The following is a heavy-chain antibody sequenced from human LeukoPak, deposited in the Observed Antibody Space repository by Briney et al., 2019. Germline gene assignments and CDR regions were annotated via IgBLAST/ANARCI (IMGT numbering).Heavy chain of an antibody. CDR1: GFTFSSYW. CDR2: ISWNSGSI. CDR3: ATGENYDYVWGSYRPSPFDY. V-gene: IGHV3-74*01. D-gene: IGHD3-16*02. Sequence: GGSLRLSCAASGFTFSSYWMHWVRQAPGKGLEWVSGISWNSGSIGYADSVKGRFTISRDNAKNSLYLQMNSLRAEDTAVYYCATGENYDYVWGSYRPSPFDYWGQGTLVTVSS. J-gene: IGHJ4*02.